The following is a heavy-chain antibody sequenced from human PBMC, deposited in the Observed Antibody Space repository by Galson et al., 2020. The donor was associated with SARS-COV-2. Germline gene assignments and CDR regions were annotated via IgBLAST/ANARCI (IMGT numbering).Heavy chain of an antibody. J-gene: IGHJ6*02. Sequence: GESLKISCAASGIIFSNFAMHWVRQAPGKGLEWVAVISYEGSNNYYADPVKGRFTISRDNSKSTLSLQMNSLRAEDTAVYYCARDAYGMDVWGQGTTVTVSS. CDR2: ISYEGSNN. V-gene: IGHV3-30*04. CDR3: ARDAYGMDV. CDR1: GIIFSNFA.